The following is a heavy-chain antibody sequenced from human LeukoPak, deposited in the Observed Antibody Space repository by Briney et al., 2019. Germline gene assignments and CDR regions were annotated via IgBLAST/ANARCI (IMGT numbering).Heavy chain of an antibody. Sequence: ASVKVSCKASGYTFTSYYMHWVRQAPGQGLEWMAIINPTGGSTSYAQKFQGRVTMTRDTSTSTVYMELSSLRSEDTAVYCCARGTSGDYPFDYWGQGTLVTVSS. CDR1: GYTFTSYY. CDR3: ARGTSGDYPFDY. J-gene: IGHJ4*02. V-gene: IGHV1-46*01. CDR2: INPTGGST. D-gene: IGHD2-21*02.